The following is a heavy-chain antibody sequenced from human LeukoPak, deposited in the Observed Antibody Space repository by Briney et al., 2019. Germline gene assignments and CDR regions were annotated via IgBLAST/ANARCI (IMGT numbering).Heavy chain of an antibody. CDR1: GGSISSYY. CDR2: IYYSGST. CDR3: ARHFSNGDYGYDY. D-gene: IGHD4-17*01. J-gene: IGHJ4*02. Sequence: SETLSLTCTVSGGSISSYYWSWIRQPPGKGLEWIGYIYYSGSTNYNPSLKSRVTISVDTSKNQFSLKLSSVTAADTAVYYCARHFSNGDYGYDYWGQGTLVTVSS. V-gene: IGHV4-59*08.